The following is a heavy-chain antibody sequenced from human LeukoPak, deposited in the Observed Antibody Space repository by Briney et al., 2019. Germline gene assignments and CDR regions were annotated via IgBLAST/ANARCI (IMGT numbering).Heavy chain of an antibody. J-gene: IGHJ4*02. V-gene: IGHV4-59*01. CDR1: GGSIGPYY. Sequence: PSETLSLTCTVSGGSIGPYYWSCMRQPPGKGLEWIGYIYYSGSTNYNPSLKSRVTISADTAKKQFSLKVNSVTAADTAVYYCARGKGYCDYWDRGTLVTVSS. CDR3: ARGKGYCDY. CDR2: IYYSGST.